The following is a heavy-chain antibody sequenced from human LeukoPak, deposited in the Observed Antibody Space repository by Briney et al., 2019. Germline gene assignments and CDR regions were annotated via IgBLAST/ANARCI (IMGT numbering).Heavy chain of an antibody. V-gene: IGHV4-39*01. J-gene: IGHJ4*02. CDR2: IYYSGIT. Sequence: SQTLSLTCTVSGASIISSSYYWAWIRQPPGRGLEWIASIYYSGITYYSPSLKSRVTISVDTSKNQFSLKLSSVTAADTAVYYCARRPIVVVIAPFDYWGQGTLVTVSS. CDR1: GASIISSSYY. D-gene: IGHD3-22*01. CDR3: ARRPIVVVIAPFDY.